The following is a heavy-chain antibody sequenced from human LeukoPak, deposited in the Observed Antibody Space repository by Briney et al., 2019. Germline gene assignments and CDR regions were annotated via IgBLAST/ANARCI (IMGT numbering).Heavy chain of an antibody. CDR2: IYYSGST. J-gene: IGHJ3*02. CDR1: GGSISSTGYY. CDR3: ARPHPLYSSGRYSAFDI. V-gene: IGHV4-39*01. D-gene: IGHD6-19*01. Sequence: SETLSLTCTVSGGSISSTGYYWGWIRQPPGKGLEWIGSIYYSGSTYYKPSLKSRVTISVDTSKNQISLKLSSVTAADTAVYYCARPHPLYSSGRYSAFDIWGQGTMVTVSS.